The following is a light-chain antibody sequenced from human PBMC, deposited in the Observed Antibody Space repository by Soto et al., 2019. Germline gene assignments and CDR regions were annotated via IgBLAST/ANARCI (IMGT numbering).Light chain of an antibody. CDR3: NSCTSANTYV. CDR2: DVI. CDR1: SSDIGGYDF. Sequence: QSVLTRPASVSASPGQSITISCTGTSSDIGGYDFVSWYQQHPGKAPKLLIYDVINRPSGVPNRFSGSKSGNTASLTISGLQAEDEADYYCNSCTSANTYVFGTGTKVTVL. J-gene: IGLJ1*01. V-gene: IGLV2-14*03.